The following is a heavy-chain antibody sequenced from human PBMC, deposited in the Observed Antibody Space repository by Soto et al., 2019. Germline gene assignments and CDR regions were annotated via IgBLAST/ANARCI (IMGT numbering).Heavy chain of an antibody. Sequence: GGSLRLSCAASGFTFNSYAMSWVRQAPGKGLEWVSAISYTGGTTYYADSVKGRFTISRDNSKNTLYLQMNNLRAEDTAVYYCARWNGGYSYGYFYYYGMDVWGQGTTVTVSS. J-gene: IGHJ6*02. V-gene: IGHV3-23*01. CDR1: GFTFNSYA. D-gene: IGHD5-18*01. CDR3: ARWNGGYSYGYFYYYGMDV. CDR2: ISYTGGTT.